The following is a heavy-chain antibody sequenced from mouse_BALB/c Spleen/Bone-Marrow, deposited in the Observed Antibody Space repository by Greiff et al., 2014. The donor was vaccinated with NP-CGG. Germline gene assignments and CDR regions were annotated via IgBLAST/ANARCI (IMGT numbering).Heavy chain of an antibody. CDR3: AIYYYGSSGFAY. CDR2: IDPANGNT. Sequence: EVQLQQSGAELVKPGASVKLSCTASGFNIKDTYMHWVEQRPEQGLEWIGRIDPANGNTKYDPKFQGKATITADTSSNTAYLQLSSLTSEDTAVDYCAIYYYGSSGFAYWGQGTLVTVSA. D-gene: IGHD1-1*01. CDR1: GFNIKDTY. J-gene: IGHJ3*01. V-gene: IGHV14-3*02.